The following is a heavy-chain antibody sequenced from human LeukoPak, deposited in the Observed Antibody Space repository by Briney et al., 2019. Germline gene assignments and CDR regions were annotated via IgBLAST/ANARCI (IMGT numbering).Heavy chain of an antibody. CDR3: ARASGRAYFDY. CDR2: ISYDGSNK. Sequence: PGGPLRLSCAASGFTFSSYAMHWVRQAPGKGLEWVAVISYDGSNKYYADSVKGRFTISRDNSKNTLYLQMNSLRAEDTAVYYCARASGRAYFDYWGQGTLVTVSS. CDR1: GFTFSSYA. V-gene: IGHV3-30-3*01. J-gene: IGHJ4*02. D-gene: IGHD3-10*01.